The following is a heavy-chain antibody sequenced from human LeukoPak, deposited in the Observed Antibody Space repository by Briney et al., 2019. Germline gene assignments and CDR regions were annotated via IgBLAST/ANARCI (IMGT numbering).Heavy chain of an antibody. D-gene: IGHD4/OR15-4a*01. Sequence: GGSLRLSCAASGFTFSNACMSWLRQAPGKGLEWVGRIKSKTDGGTTDYAAPVKGRCTISRDHSKNKLYLQMNSLKTEDAAVYYCARHLTAVLTPNRAFPVWGQGTLVTVSS. CDR1: GFTFSNAC. V-gene: IGHV3-15*01. CDR3: ARHLTAVLTPNRAFPV. J-gene: IGHJ3*01. CDR2: IKSKTDGGTT.